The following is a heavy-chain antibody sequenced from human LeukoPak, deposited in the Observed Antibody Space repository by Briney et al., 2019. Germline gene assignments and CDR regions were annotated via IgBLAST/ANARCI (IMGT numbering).Heavy chain of an antibody. V-gene: IGHV4-59*01. J-gene: IGHJ4*02. Sequence: SSETLSLTCTVSGGSISSYYWSWIRQPPGKGLEWIGYIYYSGGTNYNPSLKSRVTISVDTSKNQFSLKLSSVTAADTAVYYCASLAPFGYWGQGTLVTVSS. CDR2: IYYSGGT. CDR1: GGSISSYY. CDR3: ASLAPFGY.